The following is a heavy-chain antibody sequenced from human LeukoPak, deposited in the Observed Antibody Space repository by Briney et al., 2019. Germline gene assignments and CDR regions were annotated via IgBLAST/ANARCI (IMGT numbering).Heavy chain of an antibody. CDR3: ARDQQLVGSFFDY. Sequence: SGTLSLTCAVSGGSISSSNWWSWVRQPPGKGLEWIGEIYHSGSTNYNPSLKSRVTISVDKSKNQFSLKLSSVTAADTAVYYCARDQQLVGSFFDYWGQGTLVTVSS. CDR1: GGSISSSNW. V-gene: IGHV4-4*02. J-gene: IGHJ4*02. D-gene: IGHD6-6*01. CDR2: IYHSGST.